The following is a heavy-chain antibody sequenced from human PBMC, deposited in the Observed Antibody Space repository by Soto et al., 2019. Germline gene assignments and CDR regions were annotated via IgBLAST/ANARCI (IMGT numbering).Heavy chain of an antibody. CDR3: AKERSSGWSFDY. V-gene: IGHV3-30*18. CDR1: GFTFTDYG. CDR2: ISYDGSNK. D-gene: IGHD6-19*01. Sequence: GGSLRLSCADSGFTFTDYGMHWVRQAPGKGLEWVAVISYDGSNKNYADSVKGRFTVSRDNSKNTLYLQMNSLRAEDTAVFYCAKERSSGWSFDYWGQGTLVTAPQ. J-gene: IGHJ4*02.